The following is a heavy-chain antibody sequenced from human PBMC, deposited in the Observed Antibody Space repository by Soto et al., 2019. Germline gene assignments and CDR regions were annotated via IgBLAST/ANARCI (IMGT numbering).Heavy chain of an antibody. D-gene: IGHD2-15*01. Sequence: QVQVVQSGAEVKKPGASVKVACKASGYSFDTFGMSWVRQAPGKGLEWMGWISIEKGDTNSAQKLLDRVTMTTDTSTSTAYMELRSLTSDDTAVYYCARCYCSVGSCFTCWHFDLWGRGTLVTVSS. CDR3: ARCYCSVGSCFTCWHFDL. V-gene: IGHV1-18*01. J-gene: IGHJ2*01. CDR2: ISIEKGDT. CDR1: GYSFDTFG.